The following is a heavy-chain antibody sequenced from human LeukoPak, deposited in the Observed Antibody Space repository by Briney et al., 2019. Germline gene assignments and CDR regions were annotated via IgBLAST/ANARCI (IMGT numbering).Heavy chain of an antibody. D-gene: IGHD2-21*01. CDR1: GYTFTSYD. Sequence: ASVKVSCKASGYTFTSYDINWVRQAPGQGLELMGWINPNSGGTYYAQTFQARVTMTRDTSISTAYMELSRLRSDDTALYYCARTASCGTNCYSYFDYWGQGTLVTVSS. J-gene: IGHJ4*02. V-gene: IGHV1-2*02. CDR3: ARTASCGTNCYSYFDY. CDR2: INPNSGGT.